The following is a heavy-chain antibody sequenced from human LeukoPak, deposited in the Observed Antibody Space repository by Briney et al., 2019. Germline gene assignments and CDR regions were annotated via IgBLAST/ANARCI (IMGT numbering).Heavy chain of an antibody. D-gene: IGHD5-24*01. CDR3: ARDPPGYRDFDY. CDR1: GFTFSSYA. CDR2: ISSSGSTI. V-gene: IGHV3-48*03. J-gene: IGHJ4*02. Sequence: PGGSLRLSCAASGFTFSSYAMEWVRQAPGKGLEWVSYISSSGSTIYYADSVKGRFTISRDNAKNSLYLQMNSLRAEDTALYYCARDPPGYRDFDYWGQGTLVTVSS.